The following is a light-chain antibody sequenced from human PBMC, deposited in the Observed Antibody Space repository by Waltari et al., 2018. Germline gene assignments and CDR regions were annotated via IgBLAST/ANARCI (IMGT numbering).Light chain of an antibody. V-gene: IGKV1-5*03. CDR2: GAS. CDR3: QQYNTYST. J-gene: IGKJ1*01. Sequence: DIQLTQSPSTLSASVGDRVTITCRASQNIGTWLAWYQQKPRKAPKLLIYGASTLETEVPSRFSGSGSGTDFTLTITSLQPDDFATYYCQQYNTYSTFGQGTKVEIK. CDR1: QNIGTW.